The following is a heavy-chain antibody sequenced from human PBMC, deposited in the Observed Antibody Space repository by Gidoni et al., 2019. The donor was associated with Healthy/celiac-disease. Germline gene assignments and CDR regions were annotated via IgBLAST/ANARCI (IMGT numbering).Heavy chain of an antibody. V-gene: IGHV4-34*01. Sequence: QAQLQQWGAGPLKPSDTLSLTCAVYAGPSSGHYWSWIRQPPGKGLEWIGEINHSGSTNYNPSLKSPVTISVDTSKNQFSLKLSSVTAADTAVYYCARDYGGYSYGRFDYWGQGTLVTVSS. J-gene: IGHJ4*02. CDR2: INHSGST. CDR1: AGPSSGHY. CDR3: ARDYGGYSYGRFDY. D-gene: IGHD5-18*01.